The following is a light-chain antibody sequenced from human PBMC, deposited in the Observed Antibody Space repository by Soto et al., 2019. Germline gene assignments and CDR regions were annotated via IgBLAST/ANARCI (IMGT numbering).Light chain of an antibody. J-gene: IGKJ1*01. CDR1: QSISSW. Sequence: DIQMTQSPSTLSASVGDRVTITCRASQSISSWLAWYQQKPGKAPTLLIYDASSLESGVSSRFSGSGSGTEFTLTISSLQPDDFATYYCQQYNSYSAFGQGTKVDIK. CDR2: DAS. V-gene: IGKV1-5*01. CDR3: QQYNSYSA.